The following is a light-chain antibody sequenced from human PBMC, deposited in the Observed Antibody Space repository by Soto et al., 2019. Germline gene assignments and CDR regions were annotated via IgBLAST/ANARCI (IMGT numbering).Light chain of an antibody. Sequence: QSALTQPASVSGSPGQSITISCTGTSSDVGGYNYVSWYQHHPGKAPKLMIYEVSNWPSGVSNRFSGSKSGNTASLTISGLQAEDEADYYCSSYTSSSTLLFGGGTKLTVL. CDR3: SSYTSSSTLL. J-gene: IGLJ3*02. CDR1: SSDVGGYNY. V-gene: IGLV2-14*01. CDR2: EVS.